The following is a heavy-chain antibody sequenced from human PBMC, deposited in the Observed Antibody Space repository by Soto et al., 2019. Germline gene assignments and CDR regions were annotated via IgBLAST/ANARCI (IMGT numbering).Heavy chain of an antibody. CDR2: ISGSGVST. CDR3: ARFFGSGFDY. Sequence: GGSLRLSCAASGFTFSSYAMSWVRQAPGKGLEWVSAISGSGVSTYYADSVKGRFTISRDNSKTSLYLQMDSLRNEDTAVYYCARFFGSGFDYWGQGTLVTVSS. CDR1: GFTFSSYA. J-gene: IGHJ4*02. D-gene: IGHD6-19*01. V-gene: IGHV3-23*01.